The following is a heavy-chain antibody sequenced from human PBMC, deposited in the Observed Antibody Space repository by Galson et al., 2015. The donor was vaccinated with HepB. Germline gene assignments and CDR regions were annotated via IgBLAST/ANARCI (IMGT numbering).Heavy chain of an antibody. V-gene: IGHV3-23*01. J-gene: IGHJ6*03. D-gene: IGHD3-16*01. CDR1: GFTFSSYA. CDR2: ISGSGART. Sequence: SLRLSCAASGFTFSSYAMTWVRQAPGKGLEWVSAISGSGARTSYADSVKGRFTISRDNSKNTLYVQLSSLRAEDTAVYYCARGGLYYYYYMDVWGKGTTATVSS. CDR3: ARGGLYYYYYMDV.